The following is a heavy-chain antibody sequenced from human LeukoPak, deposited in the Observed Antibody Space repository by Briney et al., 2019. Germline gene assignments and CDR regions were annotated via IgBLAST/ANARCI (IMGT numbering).Heavy chain of an antibody. Sequence: PSETLSLTCTVSGGSISSYYWSWIRQPAGKGLEWIGRIYTSGSTNYNPSLKSRVTMSADTSKNQFSLKLSSVTAADTAVYYCARENYCSGGSCYGYFDYWGQGTLVTVSS. V-gene: IGHV4-4*07. CDR3: ARENYCSGGSCYGYFDY. D-gene: IGHD2-15*01. J-gene: IGHJ4*02. CDR1: GGSISSYY. CDR2: IYTSGST.